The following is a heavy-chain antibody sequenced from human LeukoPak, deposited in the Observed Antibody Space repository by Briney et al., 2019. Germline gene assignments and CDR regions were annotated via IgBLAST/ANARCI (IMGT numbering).Heavy chain of an antibody. Sequence: GGPLRLSCAASGFTFNKAWMDWVRQAPGKGLEWIGRIIRKTDRLTTGLAAPVTGRFTISRDDSKNTLYLQMNSLQSEDTAVYYCTTYYDGRGDYWGQGTLVTVST. J-gene: IGHJ4*02. D-gene: IGHD3-22*01. CDR1: GFTFNKAW. CDR2: IIRKTDRLTT. CDR3: TTYYDGRGDY. V-gene: IGHV3-15*01.